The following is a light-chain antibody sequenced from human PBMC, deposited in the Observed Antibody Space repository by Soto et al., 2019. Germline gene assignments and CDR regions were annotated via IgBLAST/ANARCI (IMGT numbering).Light chain of an antibody. V-gene: IGLV4-69*01. CDR2: LNSDGSH. J-gene: IGLJ3*02. CDR1: RGHSSYA. CDR3: QTWGTGLLV. Sequence: QLVLTQSPSASASLVASVKLTCTLSRGHSSYAIAWHQQQPEKRPRYLMKLNSDGSHSKGDGIPDRFSGSSSGAERYLTISSLQSEDEADYYCQTWGTGLLVFGGGTKLTV.